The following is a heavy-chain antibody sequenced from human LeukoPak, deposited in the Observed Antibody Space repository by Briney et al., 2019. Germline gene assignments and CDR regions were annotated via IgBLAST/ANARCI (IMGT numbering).Heavy chain of an antibody. D-gene: IGHD2-21*02. CDR1: GFTFSDHY. Sequence: PGGSLRLSCAASGFTFSDHYMTRIRQAPGKGLEWLSYISTSGETINYADSVKGRFTVSRDNAKNSLFLQMNSLRAEDTAVYYCARTARLLDYWGQGTLVTVSS. CDR3: ARTARLLDY. J-gene: IGHJ4*02. CDR2: ISTSGETI. V-gene: IGHV3-11*01.